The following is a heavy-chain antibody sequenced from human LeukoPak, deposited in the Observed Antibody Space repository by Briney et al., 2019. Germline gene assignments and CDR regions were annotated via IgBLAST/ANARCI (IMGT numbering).Heavy chain of an antibody. CDR3: ARRQYGSGSPLYY. V-gene: IGHV1-8*03. J-gene: IGHJ4*02. CDR2: MNPNSGNT. D-gene: IGHD3-10*01. CDR1: GYTFTSYD. Sequence: ASVKVSCKASGYTFTSYDINWVRQTTGQGLEWMGWMNPNSGNTGYAQKFQGRVTITGNTSITTAYIELSSLRSEDTAVYYCARRQYGSGSPLYYWGQGTLVTVSS.